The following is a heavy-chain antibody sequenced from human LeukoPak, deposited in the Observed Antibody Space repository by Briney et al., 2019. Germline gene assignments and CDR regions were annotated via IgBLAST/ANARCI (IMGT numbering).Heavy chain of an antibody. Sequence: SETLSLTCTVSGGSISSYYWSWIRQPPGKGLEWIGYIYYSGSTNYNPSLKSRVTISVDTSKNQFSLKQISVTAADTAVYYCARSENHWFDPWGQGTLVTVSS. V-gene: IGHV4-59*01. CDR3: ARSENHWFDP. J-gene: IGHJ5*02. CDR1: GGSISSYY. CDR2: IYYSGST.